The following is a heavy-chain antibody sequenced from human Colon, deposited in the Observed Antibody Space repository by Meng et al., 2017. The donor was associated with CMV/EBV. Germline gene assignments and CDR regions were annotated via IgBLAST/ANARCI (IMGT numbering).Heavy chain of an antibody. J-gene: IGHJ4*02. Sequence: QVQMVQTGVEGKKHGTSVNLSCKASGYTFTGYWMHWVRQSPGQGLEWMGRIKTSTGDTNYAQNFQGRVTVTRDTSISTVYMEVNSLTSDDTAVYYCTREGFDYLGQGALVTVSS. CDR3: TREGFDY. CDR2: IKTSTGDT. CDR1: GYTFTGYW. V-gene: IGHV1-2*06.